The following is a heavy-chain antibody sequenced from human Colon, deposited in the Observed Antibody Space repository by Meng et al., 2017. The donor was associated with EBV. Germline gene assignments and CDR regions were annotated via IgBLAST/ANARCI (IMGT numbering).Heavy chain of an antibody. Sequence: VQLRTSGPARGTPSYTLSLTCAVSGDSITNHNWWAWVRQPPGKGLEWIGEIPHRGSSAYNPSLKSRVSMSIDKSKHQFSLKLTSVTAADTAVHHCLRGSGGSVWGQGTLVTVSS. CDR1: GDSITNHNW. CDR3: LRGSGGSV. J-gene: IGHJ1*01. V-gene: IGHV4-4*02. CDR2: IPHRGSS. D-gene: IGHD3-10*01.